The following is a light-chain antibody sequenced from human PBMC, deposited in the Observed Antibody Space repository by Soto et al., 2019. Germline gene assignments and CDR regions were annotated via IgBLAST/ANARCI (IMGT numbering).Light chain of an antibody. Sequence: IVLTHSPRTLSLSPGQRSTLCFSFSQSVSSSNLAWYQQKPGQSPRLLIYGASSRATGIPDRFSGSGSGTDFTLTISRLEPEDFAVYYCQQYGSSSITFGQGTRLENK. V-gene: IGKV3-20*01. CDR1: QSVSSSN. CDR3: QQYGSSSIT. CDR2: GAS. J-gene: IGKJ5*01.